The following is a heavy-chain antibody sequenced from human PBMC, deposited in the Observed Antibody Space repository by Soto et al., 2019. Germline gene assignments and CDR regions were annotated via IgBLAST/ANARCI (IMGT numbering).Heavy chain of an antibody. D-gene: IGHD3-3*01. J-gene: IGHJ4*02. Sequence: SXTLSLTCTVSGGSMSSSSYYWGWIRQPPGKGPEWIGSIYYSGSTYYNPSLKSRVTISVDTSKNQFSLKLSSVTAADMAVYYCARFPGSAYYDFWSGYYVDYWGQGTLVTVSS. CDR3: ARFPGSAYYDFWSGYYVDY. V-gene: IGHV4-39*01. CDR2: IYYSGST. CDR1: GGSMSSSSYY.